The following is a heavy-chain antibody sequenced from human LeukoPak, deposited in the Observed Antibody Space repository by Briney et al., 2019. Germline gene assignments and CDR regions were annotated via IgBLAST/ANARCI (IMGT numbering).Heavy chain of an antibody. Sequence: GGSLRLSCAASGFTFSESWMTWVRQVPGLGLEWVAHINHEGGGIQYVDSVKGRFTLSSDSSRNTVYFQLNNLRVEDTAIYYCAKASWVSSTDAVRWGQGTLVTVSS. CDR2: INHEGGGI. D-gene: IGHD6-19*01. CDR3: AKASWVSSTDAVR. CDR1: GFTFSESW. V-gene: IGHV3-7*03. J-gene: IGHJ4*02.